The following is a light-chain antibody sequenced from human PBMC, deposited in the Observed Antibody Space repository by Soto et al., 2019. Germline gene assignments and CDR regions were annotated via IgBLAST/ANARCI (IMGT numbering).Light chain of an antibody. CDR1: QSVSTY. J-gene: IGKJ4*01. Sequence: EIVLTQSPATLSLSPGERATLSCRASQSVSTYLAWYQQRPGQAPRLLIYGASIRATGIPARFSGSGSGTEFTLTISSLQSEDLAVYYCQEYNHWHPITFGGGTKVEIK. CDR2: GAS. CDR3: QEYNHWHPIT. V-gene: IGKV3-15*01.